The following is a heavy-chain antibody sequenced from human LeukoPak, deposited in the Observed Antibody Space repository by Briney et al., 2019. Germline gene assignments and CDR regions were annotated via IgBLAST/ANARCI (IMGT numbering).Heavy chain of an antibody. V-gene: IGHV3-64*01. CDR2: ISSNGGST. D-gene: IGHD3-10*01. J-gene: IGHJ4*02. CDR1: GFTFSSYA. CDR3: ARVGSGSYYY. Sequence: GGSLRLSCAASGFTFSSYAMHWVRQAPRKGLEYVSAISSNGGSTYYANSVKGRFTISRDNSKNTLYLQMGSLRAEDMAVYYCARVGSGSYYYWGQGTLVTVSS.